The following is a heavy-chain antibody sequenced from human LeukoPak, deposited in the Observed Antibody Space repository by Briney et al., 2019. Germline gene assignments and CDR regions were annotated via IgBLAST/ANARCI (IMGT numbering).Heavy chain of an antibody. CDR1: GGTFSSYA. CDR3: ARGTSCHYCSALDI. V-gene: IGHV1-69*05. J-gene: IGHJ3*02. CDR2: IIPIFGTA. Sequence: ASVKVSCKASGGTFSSYAISWVRQAPEQGLEWMGGIIPIFGTANYAQKFQGRVTITTDESTSTAYMELSSLRSEDTAVYYCARGTSCHYCSALDIWGQGTMVTVSS. D-gene: IGHD2-2*01.